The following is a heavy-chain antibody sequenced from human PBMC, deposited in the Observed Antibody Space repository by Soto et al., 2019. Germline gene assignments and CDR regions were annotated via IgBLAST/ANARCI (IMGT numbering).Heavy chain of an antibody. D-gene: IGHD1-26*01. Sequence: ASVKVSCKASGYTFTSYGISWVRQAPGQGLEWMGWISAYNGNTNYAQKLQGRVTMTTDTSTSTAYMELRSLRSDDTAVYYCARSGGSYYDPNYYGMDVWGQGTTVTVSS. V-gene: IGHV1-18*01. CDR1: GYTFTSYG. CDR3: ARSGGSYYDPNYYGMDV. J-gene: IGHJ6*02. CDR2: ISAYNGNT.